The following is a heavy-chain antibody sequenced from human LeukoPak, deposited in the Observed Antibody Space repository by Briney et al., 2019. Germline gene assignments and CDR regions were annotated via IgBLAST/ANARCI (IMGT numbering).Heavy chain of an antibody. CDR2: IYSGGST. CDR3: ARLFKVVPAAIHT. D-gene: IGHD2-2*01. CDR1: GFTVSSNY. J-gene: IGHJ5*02. Sequence: PGRSLRLSCAASGFTVSSNYMSWVRQAQGKGLEWVSVIYSGGSTYYADSVKGRFTISRDNSKNTLYLQMNSLRAEDTAVYYCARLFKVVPAAIHTWGQGTLVTVSS. V-gene: IGHV3-53*01.